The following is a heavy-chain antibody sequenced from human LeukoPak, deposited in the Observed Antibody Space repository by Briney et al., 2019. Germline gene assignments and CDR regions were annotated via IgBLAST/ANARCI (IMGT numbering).Heavy chain of an antibody. Sequence: GGSLRLSCAASGFTFDDYAMHWVRQAPGKGLEGVSGISWNIGSIGYADSVKGRFTISRDNAKNSLYLQMNSLRAEDTALYYCARVVRGWPLLDAFDIWGQGTMVTVSS. CDR2: ISWNIGSI. D-gene: IGHD6-19*01. CDR1: GFTFDDYA. CDR3: ARVVRGWPLLDAFDI. J-gene: IGHJ3*02. V-gene: IGHV3-9*01.